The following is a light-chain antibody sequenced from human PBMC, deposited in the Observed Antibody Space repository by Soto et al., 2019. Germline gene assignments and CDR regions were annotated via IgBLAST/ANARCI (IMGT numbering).Light chain of an antibody. CDR2: DAS. V-gene: IGKV1-5*01. CDR3: QRYSSYSRT. CDR1: QSISNS. J-gene: IGKJ1*01. Sequence: DIQMSQSPSTLSAFVGDRVTITCRASQSISNSLAWYQQKPGKAPKLLINDASSLERGVPSRFSGSGSGTEFTLTISSLQPDDFATYFCQRYSSYSRTFGQGTTVEIK.